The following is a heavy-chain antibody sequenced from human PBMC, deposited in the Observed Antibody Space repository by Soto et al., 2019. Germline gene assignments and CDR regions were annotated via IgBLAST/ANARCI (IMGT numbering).Heavy chain of an antibody. V-gene: IGHV4-59*01. CDR3: ARCYKSSSWYWFDP. D-gene: IGHD6-13*01. J-gene: IGHJ5*02. CDR1: GVSMSAYY. Sequence: QVHLLESGPGLVKPSETLSLTCTVSGVSMSAYYWSWIRQPPGKGLEWIGYIYNSGSTDYNPSLKSRATISVHPSKNQFSLKLSSVTAADTAVYYCARCYKSSSWYWFDPWGQGTLVTVSS. CDR2: IYNSGST.